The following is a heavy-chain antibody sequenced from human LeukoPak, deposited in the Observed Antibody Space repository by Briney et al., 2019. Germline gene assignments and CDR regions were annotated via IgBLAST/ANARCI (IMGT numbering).Heavy chain of an antibody. D-gene: IGHD3-16*01. CDR2: IRSKAYGGTT. Sequence: PGGSLRLSCAASGFTFSDYSMSWVRQAPGKGLEWVAFIRSKAYGGTTEYAASVKGRFTISRDDSKSIAYLQMSSLKTEDTAVYYCTRDRGGGFRFDYWGQGTLVTVSS. CDR1: GFTFSDYS. V-gene: IGHV3-49*04. J-gene: IGHJ4*02. CDR3: TRDRGGGFRFDY.